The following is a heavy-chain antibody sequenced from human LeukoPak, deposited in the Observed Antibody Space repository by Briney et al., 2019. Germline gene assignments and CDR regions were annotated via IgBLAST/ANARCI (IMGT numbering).Heavy chain of an antibody. J-gene: IGHJ4*02. V-gene: IGHV4-39*01. D-gene: IGHD3-10*01. CDR3: ARRYYYGSGSPEY. CDR1: GDSISTSAYY. Sequence: SETLSLTCAVSGDSISTSAYYWVCSPQPPGKGLEWFGNIYYDGNTRYNPSLKSRVTISVDRSKNQFSLKLSSVTAADTAVYYCARRYYYGSGSPEYWGQGTQVTVSS. CDR2: IYYDGNT.